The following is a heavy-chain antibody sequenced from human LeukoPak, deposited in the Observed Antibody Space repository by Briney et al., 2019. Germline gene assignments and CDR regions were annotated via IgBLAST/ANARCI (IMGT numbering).Heavy chain of an antibody. CDR2: IIPIFGTA. Sequence: ASVKVSCKASGGTFSSYAICWVRQAPGQGLEWMGGIIPIFGTANYAQKFQGRVTITTDESTSTAYMELSSLRSEDTAVYYCATVVGDPAAGTFGWFDPWGQGTLVTVSS. D-gene: IGHD6-13*01. J-gene: IGHJ5*02. CDR1: GGTFSSYA. V-gene: IGHV1-69*05. CDR3: ATVVGDPAAGTFGWFDP.